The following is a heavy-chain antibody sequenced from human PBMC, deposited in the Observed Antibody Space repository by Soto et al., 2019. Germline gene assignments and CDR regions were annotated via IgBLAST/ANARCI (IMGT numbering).Heavy chain of an antibody. V-gene: IGHV4-34*01. Sequence: PSATLSLTCAVYGGSFSGYYLSCMRQPPGKGLEWIGEINHSGSTNYNPSLKSRVTISVDTSKNQFSLKLSSVTAADTAVYYCARMGYYDFWSGPTSAFDYCGQGTLVTVYS. J-gene: IGHJ4*02. D-gene: IGHD3-3*01. CDR2: INHSGST. CDR3: ARMGYYDFWSGPTSAFDY. CDR1: GGSFSGYY.